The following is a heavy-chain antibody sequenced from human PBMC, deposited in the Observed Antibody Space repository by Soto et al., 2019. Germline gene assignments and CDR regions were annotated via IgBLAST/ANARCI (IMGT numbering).Heavy chain of an antibody. Sequence: PGGSLRLSCAASGLFFSDYYLSWIRQAPGKALECVAYISGTGDTKYYADSVTGRFTISRDNPKNSLCLQMNSLRPEDAAVYYCAIGGGQIYYKGLDVWGQGTTVTVSS. CDR2: ISGTGDTK. CDR3: AIGGGQIYYKGLDV. CDR1: GLFFSDYY. J-gene: IGHJ6*02. D-gene: IGHD3-10*01. V-gene: IGHV3-11*01.